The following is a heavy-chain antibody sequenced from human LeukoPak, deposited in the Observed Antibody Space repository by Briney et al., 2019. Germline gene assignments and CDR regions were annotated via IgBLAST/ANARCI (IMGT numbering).Heavy chain of an antibody. CDR3: ARVPTDPYYNSYFMDV. V-gene: IGHV5-51*01. CDR1: GFGFTNYW. Sequence: PGESLKIACKGSGFGFTNYWIGWVRQMPRKGLEWMGIIYPGDSDTRYSPSFQGQVTISADKSISTTYLQWTSLKASDTAIYYCARVPTDPYYNSYFMDVWGKGTTVTVSS. J-gene: IGHJ6*03. CDR2: IYPGDSDT.